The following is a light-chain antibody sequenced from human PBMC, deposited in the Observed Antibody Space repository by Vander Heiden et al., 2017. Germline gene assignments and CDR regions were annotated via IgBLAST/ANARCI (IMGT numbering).Light chain of an antibody. Sequence: DFVMTQSPLPLPVTPGEPASISCRSSQSLLHSNGYNYLDWYLQKPGQSPQLLIYLGSNRASGVPDRFSGSGSGTDFTLKISRVEAEDVGVYYCMQALQTQYTFGQGTKLEIK. CDR2: LGS. J-gene: IGKJ2*01. V-gene: IGKV2-28*01. CDR3: MQALQTQYT. CDR1: QSLLHSNGYNY.